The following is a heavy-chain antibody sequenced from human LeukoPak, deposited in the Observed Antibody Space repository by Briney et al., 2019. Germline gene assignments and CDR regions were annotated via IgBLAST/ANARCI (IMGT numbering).Heavy chain of an antibody. Sequence: TGGSLRLSCAASGFTFSNAWMSWVRQAPGKGLEWVSSIVGSGYITYYADSVKGRFTISRDNSKNTVYLQMNSLRAEDTAVYYCALLGLNWGQGTLVTVSS. V-gene: IGHV3-23*01. D-gene: IGHD2-15*01. CDR3: ALLGLN. CDR1: GFTFSNAW. CDR2: IVGSGYIT. J-gene: IGHJ4*02.